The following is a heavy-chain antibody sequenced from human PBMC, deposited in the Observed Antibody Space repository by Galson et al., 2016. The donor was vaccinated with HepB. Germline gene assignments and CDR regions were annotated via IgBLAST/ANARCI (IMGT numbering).Heavy chain of an antibody. CDR1: GYTSTGYY. V-gene: IGHV1-2*02. CDR2: INPNTADT. CDR3: VTGNTQFWYYDL. D-gene: IGHD2-8*02. J-gene: IGHJ2*01. Sequence: SVKVSCKASGYTSTGYYVHWVRQAPGQGLEWMGWINPNTADTNYAQQFQGRVTMTRDLSISSAFVEVTRLRSDDTAVYYCVTGNTQFWYYDLWGRGTLVTVSS.